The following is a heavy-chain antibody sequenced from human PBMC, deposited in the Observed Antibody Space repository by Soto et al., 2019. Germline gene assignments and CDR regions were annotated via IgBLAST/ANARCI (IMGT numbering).Heavy chain of an antibody. J-gene: IGHJ4*02. D-gene: IGHD3-22*01. CDR3: ARVFPARSGYYYERGY. Sequence: VASVKVSCKASGYTFTGYYMHWVRQAPGQGLEWMGWINPNSGGTNYAQKFQGRVTMTRDTSISTAYMELSRLRSDDTAVYYCARVFPARSGYYYERGYWGQGTLVTVSS. CDR1: GYTFTGYY. CDR2: INPNSGGT. V-gene: IGHV1-2*02.